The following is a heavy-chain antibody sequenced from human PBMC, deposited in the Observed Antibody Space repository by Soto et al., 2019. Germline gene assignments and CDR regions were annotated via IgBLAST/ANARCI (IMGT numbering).Heavy chain of an antibody. CDR2: ISAYNGNT. J-gene: IGHJ6*02. V-gene: IGHV1-18*04. CDR1: GYTFTSYG. D-gene: IGHD2-2*01. CDR3: ARSFDCSSTSCYKLDYYYYGMDV. Sequence: VASVKVSCKASGYTFTSYGISWVRQAPGQGLEWMGWISAYNGNTNYAQKFQGRVTMTRDTSISTAYMELSRLRSDDTAVYYCARSFDCSSTSCYKLDYYYYGMDVWGRGTTVTVSS.